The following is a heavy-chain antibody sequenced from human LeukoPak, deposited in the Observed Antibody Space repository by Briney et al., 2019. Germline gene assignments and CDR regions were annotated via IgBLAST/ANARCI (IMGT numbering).Heavy chain of an antibody. Sequence: GGSLRLSCAASGFTFSSYSMNWVRQAPGKGLEWVSYISSSSSTIYYADSVKGRFTISRDNAKNSLYPQMNSLRAEDTAVYYCARDMVGTVTRRWGQGTLVTVSS. V-gene: IGHV3-48*01. J-gene: IGHJ4*02. CDR1: GFTFSSYS. D-gene: IGHD4-11*01. CDR2: ISSSSSTI. CDR3: ARDMVGTVTRR.